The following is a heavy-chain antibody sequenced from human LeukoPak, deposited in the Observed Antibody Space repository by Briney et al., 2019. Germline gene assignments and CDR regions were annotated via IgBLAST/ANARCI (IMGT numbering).Heavy chain of an antibody. D-gene: IGHD5-18*01. CDR1: GGSISSYY. Sequence: SETLSLTCTVSGGSISSYYWSWIRQPPGKGLEWIGYIYYSGSTNYNPSLKSRVTISVDTSKNQFSLKLSSVTAADTAVYYCARDPGYTTADGFDYWGQGTLVTVSS. CDR2: IYYSGST. V-gene: IGHV4-59*12. CDR3: ARDPGYTTADGFDY. J-gene: IGHJ4*02.